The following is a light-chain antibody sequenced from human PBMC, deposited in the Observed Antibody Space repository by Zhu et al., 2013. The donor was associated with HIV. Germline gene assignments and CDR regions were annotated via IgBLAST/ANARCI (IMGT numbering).Light chain of an antibody. CDR3: GTWDSTLYTAG. CDR2: DND. V-gene: IGLV1-51*01. J-gene: IGLJ2*01. Sequence: QSVLTQPPSVSAAPGQKVTISCSGSSSNIGNNYVSWYQQLPGTAPKLLIYDNDKRPSGVSDRFSGSKSGTSATLAITGLQTGDEADYYCGTWDSTLYTAGFGGGTKLTVL. CDR1: SSNIGNNY.